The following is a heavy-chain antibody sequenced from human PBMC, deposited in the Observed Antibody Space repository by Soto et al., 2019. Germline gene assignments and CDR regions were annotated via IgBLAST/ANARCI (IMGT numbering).Heavy chain of an antibody. CDR1: GYTFTSYW. D-gene: IGHD6-13*01. Sequence: GESLKISCKGSGYTFTSYWIGWVRQMPGKGLESMGIIYPGDSDTRYSPSFQGQVTISADKSISTAYLQWSSLKASDTAMYYCARTAAAGKYYYGMDVWGQGTTVTVSS. CDR3: ARTAAAGKYYYGMDV. V-gene: IGHV5-51*01. J-gene: IGHJ6*02. CDR2: IYPGDSDT.